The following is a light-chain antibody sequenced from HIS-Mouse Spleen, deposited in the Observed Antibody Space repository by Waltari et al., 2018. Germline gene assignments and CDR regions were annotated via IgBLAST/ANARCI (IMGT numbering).Light chain of an antibody. CDR2: EGS. CDR1: SSDFGRYTL. CDR3: CSYAGSSTWV. V-gene: IGLV2-23*01. Sequence: QSALTPPASVSGSPGQSIPISCTGTSSDFGRYTLVSWYQQHPGKAPKLMIYEGSKRPSGVSNRFSGSKSGNTASLTISGLQAEDEADYYCCSYAGSSTWVFGGGTKLTVL. J-gene: IGLJ3*02.